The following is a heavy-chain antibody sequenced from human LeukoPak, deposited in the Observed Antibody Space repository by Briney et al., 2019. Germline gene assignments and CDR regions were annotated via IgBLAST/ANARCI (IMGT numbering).Heavy chain of an antibody. CDR1: GGSVSSGGYS. Sequence: PSETLSLTCAVSGGSVSSGGYSWSWIRQPPGKELECIGYIYYTGTTNYNPSLESRVTISVDTSKNQFSLKLSSVTAADTAVYYCARDPPGSGSYYDYWGQGTLVTVSS. CDR3: ARDPPGSGSYYDY. CDR2: IYYTGTT. D-gene: IGHD3-10*01. V-gene: IGHV4-61*08. J-gene: IGHJ4*02.